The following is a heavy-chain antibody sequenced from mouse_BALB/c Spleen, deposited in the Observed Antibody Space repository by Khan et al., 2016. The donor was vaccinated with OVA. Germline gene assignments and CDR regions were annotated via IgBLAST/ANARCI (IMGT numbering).Heavy chain of an antibody. Sequence: EVQLQESGPGLVNPSQSLSLTCTVTGYSITSDYAWNWIRQFPGNKLEWMGYISYSGITSYNPSPKSRISITRDTSKNQVFLQLNSVTTEDTASSFCARSVTITTVVATDFDSWGQGTTLTVSS. D-gene: IGHD1-1*01. V-gene: IGHV3-2*02. J-gene: IGHJ2*01. CDR2: ISYSGIT. CDR1: GYSITSDYA. CDR3: ARSVTITTVVATDFDS.